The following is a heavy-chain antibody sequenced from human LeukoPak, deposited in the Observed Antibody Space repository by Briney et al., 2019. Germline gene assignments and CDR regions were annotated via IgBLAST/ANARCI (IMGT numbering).Heavy chain of an antibody. CDR3: ATSEVPAARLDY. CDR2: IYTNGNT. CDR1: GFTVSSNY. J-gene: IGHJ4*02. D-gene: IGHD2-2*01. V-gene: IGHV3-53*01. Sequence: PGGSLRLSCAASGFTVSSNYMNWVRQAPGKGLEWVSVIYTNGNTYYADSVRGRFTISRDNSKNTLYLQLNSLRAEDTAIYYCATSEVPAARLDYWGQGTLVTVSS.